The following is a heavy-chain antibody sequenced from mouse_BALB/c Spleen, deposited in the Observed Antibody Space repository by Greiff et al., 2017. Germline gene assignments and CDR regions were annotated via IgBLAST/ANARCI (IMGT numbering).Heavy chain of an antibody. CDR1: GYTFTSYY. D-gene: IGHD2-4*01. J-gene: IGHJ3*01. CDR3: ARGTYDYDSFAY. V-gene: IGHV1S56*01. CDR2: IYPGNVNT. Sequence: QVHVKQSGPEMVKPGASVRISCKASGYTFTSYYIHWVKQRPGQGLEWIGWIYPGNVNTKYNEKFKGKATLTADESSSTAYMQLSSLTSEDSAVYYCARGTYDYDSFAYWGQGTLVTVSA.